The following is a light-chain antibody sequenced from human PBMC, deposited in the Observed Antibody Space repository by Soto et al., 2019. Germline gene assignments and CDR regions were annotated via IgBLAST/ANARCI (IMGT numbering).Light chain of an antibody. CDR3: SSFASGSTLYV. Sequence: QSVLTQPASVSGSPGQSITISCTGTSDDVGGYDYVSWYQQYPGKAPKLIISEVSNRPSGVSIRFSGSKSGNTASLTISGLQAEDEADYHCSSFASGSTLYVFGTGTKVTVL. J-gene: IGLJ1*01. CDR1: SDDVGGYDY. CDR2: EVS. V-gene: IGLV2-14*01.